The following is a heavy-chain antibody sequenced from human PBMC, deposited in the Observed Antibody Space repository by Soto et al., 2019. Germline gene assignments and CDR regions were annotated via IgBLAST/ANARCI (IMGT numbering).Heavy chain of an antibody. CDR3: ARGNPVLLWFGESAGVDV. CDR1: GGSFSGYY. CDR2: INHSGST. D-gene: IGHD3-10*01. Sequence: SETLSLTCAVYGGSFSGYYWSWIRQPPGKELEWIGEINHSGSTNYNPSLKSRVTISVDTSKNQFSLKLSSVTAADTAVYYCARGNPVLLWFGESAGVDVWGQGTTVTVSS. V-gene: IGHV4-34*01. J-gene: IGHJ6*02.